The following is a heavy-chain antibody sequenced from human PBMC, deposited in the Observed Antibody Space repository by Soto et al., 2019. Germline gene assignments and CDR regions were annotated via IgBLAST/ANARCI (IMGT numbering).Heavy chain of an antibody. J-gene: IGHJ5*01. V-gene: IGHV4-4*07. CDR1: GGSIGNYY. D-gene: IGHD6-19*01. Sequence: QVLLQESGPGLVKPSETLSLTCTVSGGSIGNYYWTWLRQPAGKGLEWIGRIYTSGTTNHNPSLKSRVTMLIDPSRNQFSLRLSSVTAADTALYYCARQRTYSSAWFDYWGQGTLVTVSS. CDR3: ARQRTYSSAWFDY. CDR2: IYTSGTT.